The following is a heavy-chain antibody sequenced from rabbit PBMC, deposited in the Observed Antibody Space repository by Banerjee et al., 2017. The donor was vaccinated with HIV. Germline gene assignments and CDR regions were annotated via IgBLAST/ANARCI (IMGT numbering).Heavy chain of an antibody. D-gene: IGHD4-2*01. CDR3: ARDAVGAGGIFAL. V-gene: IGHV1S45*01. Sequence: QEQLEESGGDLVKPEGSLTLTCKASGFTLNNYWMCWVRQAPGKGLEWIGCISTGDDSTYYASWVNGRFTISKTSSTTVTLQMTSLTAADTATYFCARDAVGAGGIFALWGQGTLVTVS. CDR1: GFTLNNYW. J-gene: IGHJ6*01. CDR2: ISTGDDST.